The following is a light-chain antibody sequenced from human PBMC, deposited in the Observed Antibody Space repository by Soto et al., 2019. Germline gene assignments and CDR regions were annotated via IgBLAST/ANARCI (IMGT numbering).Light chain of an antibody. Sequence: EIVLRQSPATLSVSPGERATLSCRASQSLSSNLAWYQQKVGQPPRLLIYAASTRATGIPARFTGSESGTEFTLTITSLQSEDFAVYYCQQYRNSPVTFGGGTKVDNK. V-gene: IGKV3-15*01. J-gene: IGKJ4*01. CDR1: QSLSSN. CDR2: AAS. CDR3: QQYRNSPVT.